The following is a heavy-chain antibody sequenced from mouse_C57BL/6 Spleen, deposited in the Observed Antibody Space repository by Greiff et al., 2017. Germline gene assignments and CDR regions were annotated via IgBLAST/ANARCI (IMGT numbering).Heavy chain of an antibody. J-gene: IGHJ1*03. CDR1: GYAFSSSW. V-gene: IGHV1-82*01. D-gene: IGHD4-1*01. CDR2: IYPGDGGT. CDR3: AREELSGTGCWYFDV. Sequence: VQVVESGPELVKPGASVKISCKASGYAFSSSWMTWVKQRPGKGLEWIGRIYPGDGGTNYKGQFKGKATLTADNSSSTAYMQLSSLTSEDSAVYYCAREELSGTGCWYFDVWGTGTTVTVSS.